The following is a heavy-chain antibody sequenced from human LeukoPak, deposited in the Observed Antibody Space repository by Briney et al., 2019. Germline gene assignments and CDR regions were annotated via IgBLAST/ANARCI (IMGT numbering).Heavy chain of an antibody. Sequence: GGSLRLSCAPSGFTFSSYGMHWVRQAPVKGLEWVAFIRFDGSNRYYADSVKGRFTISRDNSKNTLYLQMNSLRAEDTAVYYCAKDLWFGDIRGYFDSWGRGTLVTVSS. V-gene: IGHV3-30*02. J-gene: IGHJ4*02. CDR3: AKDLWFGDIRGYFDS. CDR2: IRFDGSNR. CDR1: GFTFSSYG. D-gene: IGHD3-10*01.